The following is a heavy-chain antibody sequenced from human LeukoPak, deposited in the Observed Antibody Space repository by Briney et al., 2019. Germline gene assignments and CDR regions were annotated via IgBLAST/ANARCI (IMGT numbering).Heavy chain of an antibody. Sequence: GGSLRLSCVASGVTLSNYAMSWARQAPGKGLEWVANIKQDGSEKYYVDSVKGRFTISRDNAKNSLYLQMNSLRAEDTAVYYCARYDFWSSNFDYWGQGTLVTVSS. CDR2: IKQDGSEK. J-gene: IGHJ4*02. D-gene: IGHD3-3*01. CDR1: GVTLSNYA. CDR3: ARYDFWSSNFDY. V-gene: IGHV3-7*01.